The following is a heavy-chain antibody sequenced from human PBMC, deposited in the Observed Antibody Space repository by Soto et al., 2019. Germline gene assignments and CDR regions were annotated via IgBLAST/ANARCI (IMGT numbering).Heavy chain of an antibody. CDR1: GFTFSSYS. V-gene: IGHV3-21*01. D-gene: IGHD2-15*01. Sequence: EVQLVESGGGLVKPGGSLRLSCAASGFTFSSYSMNWVRQAPGKGLEWVSSISSSSSYIYYADSVKGRFTISRDNAKHSLYLQMNSLRAEDTAVYYCARENVVVVAATRGAFDIWGQGTMVTVSS. CDR3: ARENVVVVAATRGAFDI. J-gene: IGHJ3*02. CDR2: ISSSSSYI.